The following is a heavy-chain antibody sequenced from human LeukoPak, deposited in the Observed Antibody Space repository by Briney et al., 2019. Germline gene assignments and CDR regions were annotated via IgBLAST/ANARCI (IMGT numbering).Heavy chain of an antibody. CDR1: GYRFTNYW. CDR3: ARGSSTWYFDY. J-gene: IGHJ4*02. Sequence: GESLQISFKASGYRFTNYWNCWGRPVPGKGLEWMGIINAVDSYTTYSLSFQCPITISASKSIRTPYLPFRNPKAPDTDMYYCARGSSTWYFDYWGQGTLVTVSS. V-gene: IGHV5-51*01. CDR2: INAVDSYT. D-gene: IGHD6-13*01.